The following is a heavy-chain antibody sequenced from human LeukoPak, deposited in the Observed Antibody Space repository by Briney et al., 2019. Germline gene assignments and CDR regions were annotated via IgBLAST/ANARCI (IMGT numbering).Heavy chain of an antibody. V-gene: IGHV4-4*07. CDR2: VSTSGST. CDR1: GGSISNYY. J-gene: IGHJ5*02. D-gene: IGHD3-10*01. CDR3: ARGRGYYYGSGSYYPYNWFDP. Sequence: NTSETLSLTCTVSGGSISNYYWSWIRQPAGKGLEWIGRVSTSGSTNYNPSLKSRVTISVDTSKNQFSLKLSSVTAADTAVYYCARGRGYYYGSGSYYPYNWFDPWGQGTLVTVSS.